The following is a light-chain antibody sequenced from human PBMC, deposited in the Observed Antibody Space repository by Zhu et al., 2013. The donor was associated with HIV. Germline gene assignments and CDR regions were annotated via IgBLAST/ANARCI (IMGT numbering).Light chain of an antibody. V-gene: IGKV2-28*01. CDR2: LAS. CDR3: MTISTKPPT. Sequence: IVVSQSPLSLSVAPGEPASISCRSTQSLNNNGYDYLEWYHQKPGQPPRLLIYLASNRASGVPDKFSGTGSGTEFALQISRVEPDDWLVIYYCMTISTKPPTFGQGTRLVLK. J-gene: IGKJ5*01. CDR1: QSLNNNGYDY.